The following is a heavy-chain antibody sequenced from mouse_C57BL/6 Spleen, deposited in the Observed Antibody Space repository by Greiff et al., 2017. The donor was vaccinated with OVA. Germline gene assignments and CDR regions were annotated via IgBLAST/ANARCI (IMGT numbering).Heavy chain of an antibody. J-gene: IGHJ3*01. CDR1: GFTFSDYG. Sequence: EVMLVESGGGLVKPGGSLKLSCAASGFTFSDYGMHWVRQAPEQGLEWVAYISSGSSTIYYADTVKGRFTISRDNAKNTLFLQMTSLRSEDTAMYYCARGGYYDYPLFAYWGQGTLVTVSA. V-gene: IGHV5-17*01. CDR3: ARGGYYDYPLFAY. CDR2: ISSGSSTI. D-gene: IGHD2-4*01.